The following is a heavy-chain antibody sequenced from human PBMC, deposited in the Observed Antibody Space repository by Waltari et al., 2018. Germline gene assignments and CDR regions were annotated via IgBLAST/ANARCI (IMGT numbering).Heavy chain of an antibody. D-gene: IGHD1-7*01. CDR3: LNYDFDS. CDR1: GFNFSDYF. Sequence: DVQVVESGGGLVRPGGSLRLSCIVAGFNFSDYFIHWVRQAPGEGPVWVARINNDGSIVNYADSVKGRFSISRDNAKSTVYLQMNNLRGEDTALYHCLNYDFDSWGQGTLVTVSS. V-gene: IGHV3-74*01. J-gene: IGHJ4*02. CDR2: INNDGSIV.